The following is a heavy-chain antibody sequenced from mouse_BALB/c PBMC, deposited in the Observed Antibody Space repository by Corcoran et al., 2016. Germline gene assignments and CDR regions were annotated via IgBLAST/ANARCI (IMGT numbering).Heavy chain of an antibody. V-gene: IGHV14-3*02. CDR3: ASLYGY. J-gene: IGHJ3*02. D-gene: IGHD6-1*01. Sequence: EVQLQQSGAELVKPRASVKLSCTASGFNIKDTYMHWVKQRPEQGLEWIGRIDPANGNTKYDPKFQGKATITADTSSNTAYLQLSSLTSEDTAVYYCASLYGYWGQGTLVTVSA. CDR2: IDPANGNT. CDR1: GFNIKDTY.